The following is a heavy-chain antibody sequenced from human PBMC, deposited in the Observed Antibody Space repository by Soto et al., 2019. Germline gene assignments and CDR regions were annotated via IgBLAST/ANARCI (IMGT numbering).Heavy chain of an antibody. CDR2: ISTYNANT. Sequence: EASVKVSCKASGYTFTRYGISWVRQAPGQGLEWMGWISTYNANTKYAHNLEGRVTMTTGTYTSTAYMELRSLTSDDTAVYYCAREGYCSSGSCALYSHDYFGMDVWGQGTTVTVSS. CDR1: GYTFTRYG. J-gene: IGHJ6*02. D-gene: IGHD2-15*01. V-gene: IGHV1-18*01. CDR3: AREGYCSSGSCALYSHDYFGMDV.